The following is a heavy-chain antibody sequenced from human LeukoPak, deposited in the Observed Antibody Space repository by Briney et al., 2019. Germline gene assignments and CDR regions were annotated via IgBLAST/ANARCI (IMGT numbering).Heavy chain of an antibody. J-gene: IGHJ4*02. V-gene: IGHV3-74*01. CDR1: GFTFSSYW. D-gene: IGHD1-26*01. Sequence: GGSLRLSCAASGFTFSSYWVQWVRQAPGKGLVWISRINSDGSRLSYAHSVKGRFTISRDNAKNTVYLQMNSLRAEDTAVYYCARSRYTGSHFDYWGQGTLVTVSS. CDR2: INSDGSRL. CDR3: ARSRYTGSHFDY.